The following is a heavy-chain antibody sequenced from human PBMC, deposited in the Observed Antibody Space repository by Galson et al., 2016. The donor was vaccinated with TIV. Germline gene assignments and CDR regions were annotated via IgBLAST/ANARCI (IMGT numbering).Heavy chain of an antibody. D-gene: IGHD3-16*01. CDR3: AKDRVWLRFGELLSDFDN. CDR1: GFTFSIYA. Sequence: LRLSCAASGFTFSIYAMSWVRQAPGKGLEWVSIISANGGSTHYADSVKGRFTISRDNSKNTLYLQMKSLRVEDTAIYYCAKDRVWLRFGELLSDFDNWGQGNLVTVSS. J-gene: IGHJ4*02. V-gene: IGHV3-23*01. CDR2: ISANGGST.